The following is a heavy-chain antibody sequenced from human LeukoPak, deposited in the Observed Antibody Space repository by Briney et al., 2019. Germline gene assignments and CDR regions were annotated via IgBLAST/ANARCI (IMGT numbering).Heavy chain of an antibody. Sequence: WASVKVSCKASGGTLSSYAISWVRQAPGQGLEWMGGIIPIFGTANYAQKFQGRVTITADESTSTAYMELSSLRSEDTAVYYCAREEYGGYGNWGQGTLVTVSS. CDR1: GGTLSSYA. CDR2: IIPIFGTA. J-gene: IGHJ4*02. D-gene: IGHD5-12*01. CDR3: AREEYGGYGN. V-gene: IGHV1-69*13.